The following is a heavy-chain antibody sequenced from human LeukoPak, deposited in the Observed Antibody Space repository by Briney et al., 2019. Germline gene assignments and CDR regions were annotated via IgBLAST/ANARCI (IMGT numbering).Heavy chain of an antibody. CDR2: ISGSGGST. CDR3: AKSSYYDASGYYREYYFDH. J-gene: IGHJ4*02. CDR1: GFSFSNYA. V-gene: IGHV3-23*01. Sequence: PGGSLRLSCVPSGFSFSNYAMSWVRQAPGKGLEWVSSISGSGGSTHYADSVKGRFTISRDKTKNTLYLQMNSLGAEDTAVYYCAKSSYYDASGYYREYYFDHWGQGTLVTVSS. D-gene: IGHD3-22*01.